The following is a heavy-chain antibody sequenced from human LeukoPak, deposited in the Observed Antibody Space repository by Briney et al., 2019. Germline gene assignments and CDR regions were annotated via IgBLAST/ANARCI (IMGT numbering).Heavy chain of an antibody. J-gene: IGHJ4*02. D-gene: IGHD1-26*01. CDR1: GFTFSSYS. Sequence: GGSLRLSCAASGFTFSSYSMNWVRQAPGKGLEWISSITGSSGYIYYADSVKGRFTISRDNAKNSLYLQMNSLRAEDTAVYYCAREVGASEFDYWGQGTLVTVSS. CDR2: ITGSSGYI. V-gene: IGHV3-21*01. CDR3: AREVGASEFDY.